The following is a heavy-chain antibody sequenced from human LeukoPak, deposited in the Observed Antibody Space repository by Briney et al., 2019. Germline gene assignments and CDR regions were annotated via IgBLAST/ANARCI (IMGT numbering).Heavy chain of an antibody. J-gene: IGHJ4*02. V-gene: IGHV4-59*01. CDR3: ARDPYYYGSGHYFDY. CDR1: GGSISSYY. D-gene: IGHD3-10*01. CDR2: IYYSGST. Sequence: SETLSLTCTVSGGSISSYYWSWIRQPPGKGLEWIGYIYYSGSTNYNPSLKSRVTISVDTSKNQFSLKLSSVTTADTAVYYCARDPYYYGSGHYFDYWGQGTLVTVSS.